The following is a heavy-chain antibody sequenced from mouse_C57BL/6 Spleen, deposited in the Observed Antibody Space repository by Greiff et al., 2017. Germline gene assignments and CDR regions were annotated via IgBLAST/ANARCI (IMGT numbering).Heavy chain of an antibody. J-gene: IGHJ3*01. Sequence: EVPLQQSGAELVKPGASVTLSCTASGFNIKDYYMHWVKQRTEQGLEWIGRIDPEDGETKYAPKFQGKATITADTSSNTAYRQLSSLTSEDTAVYYCARIYYDYDDGAYWGQGTLVTVSA. CDR2: IDPEDGET. CDR1: GFNIKDYY. CDR3: ARIYYDYDDGAY. D-gene: IGHD2-4*01. V-gene: IGHV14-2*01.